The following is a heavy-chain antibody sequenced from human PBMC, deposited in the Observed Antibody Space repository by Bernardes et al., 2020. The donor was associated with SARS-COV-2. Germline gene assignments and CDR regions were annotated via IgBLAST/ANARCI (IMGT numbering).Heavy chain of an antibody. D-gene: IGHD2-15*01. Sequence: ASVKVSCKASGYSFTNYGINWVRQATGQGLEWMGWMNPNSGNTGYAQKFQGRVTMTRNISISTAYMDLSSLKSEDTAVYYCARSRERYCTGGTCYRTHWFDPWGQGTLVTVSS. J-gene: IGHJ5*02. CDR1: GYSFTNYG. CDR2: MNPNSGNT. CDR3: ARSRERYCTGGTCYRTHWFDP. V-gene: IGHV1-8*01.